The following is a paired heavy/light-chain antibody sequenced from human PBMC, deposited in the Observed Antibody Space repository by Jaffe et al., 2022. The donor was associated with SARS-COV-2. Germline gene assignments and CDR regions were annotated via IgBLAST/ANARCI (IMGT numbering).Light chain of an antibody. CDR1: QSISTY. CDR3: QQSYSTPWT. J-gene: IGKJ1*01. CDR2: AAS. Sequence: DIQMTQSPSSLSASVGDRVTITCRASQSISTYLNWYQQKPGKAPKLLIYAASSLQSGVPSRFSGSGSGTDFTLTISSLQPEDFATYYCQQSYSTPWTFGQGTKVEIK. V-gene: IGKV1-39*01.
Heavy chain of an antibody. Sequence: EVQLVESGGGLVQPGRSLRLSCAASGFTFDDYAMHWVRQAPGKGLEWVSGISGNRGSIVYADSVKGRFTISRDNAKNSLYLQMNSLRFEDTALYYCAKDRRRLTWGTTIFDYWGQGTLVTVSS. CDR2: ISGNRGSI. D-gene: IGHD1-7*01. V-gene: IGHV3-9*01. CDR3: AKDRRRLTWGTTIFDY. CDR1: GFTFDDYA. J-gene: IGHJ4*02.